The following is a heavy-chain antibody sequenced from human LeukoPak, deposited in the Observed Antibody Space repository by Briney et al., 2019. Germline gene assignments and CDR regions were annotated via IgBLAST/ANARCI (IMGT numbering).Heavy chain of an antibody. CDR3: ARVAGKYYYYYGMDV. CDR2: IWYDGSNK. J-gene: IGHJ6*02. Sequence: GGSLRLSCAASGFTFSNYVMSWVRQAPGKGLEWVAVIWYDGSNKYYADSVKGRFTISRDNSKNTLYLQMNSLRAEDTAVYYCARVAGKYYYYYGMDVWGQGTTVTVSS. D-gene: IGHD4-23*01. V-gene: IGHV3-33*08. CDR1: GFTFSNYV.